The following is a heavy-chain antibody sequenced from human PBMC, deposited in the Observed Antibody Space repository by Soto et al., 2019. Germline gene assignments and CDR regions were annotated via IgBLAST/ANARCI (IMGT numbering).Heavy chain of an antibody. CDR3: AKDVGYCTNGVCLYNWFDP. V-gene: IGHV3-30*18. J-gene: IGHJ5*02. D-gene: IGHD2-8*01. CDR2: ISYDGNNI. Sequence: PGGSLRLSCAASGFTFNSYGIHWVRQAPGKALEWVAVISYDGNNIYYGDSVQGRFTISRDNSKNTIYLQMNSLRAEDTAVYYCAKDVGYCTNGVCLYNWFDPWGQGTL. CDR1: GFTFNSYG.